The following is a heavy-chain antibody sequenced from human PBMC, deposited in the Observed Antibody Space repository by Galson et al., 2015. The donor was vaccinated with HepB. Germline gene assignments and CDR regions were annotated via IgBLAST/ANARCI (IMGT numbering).Heavy chain of an antibody. J-gene: IGHJ4*02. CDR2: ISYDGSNK. D-gene: IGHD5-12*01. CDR1: GFTFSSYA. Sequence: SLRLSCAASGFTFSSYAMHWVRQAPGKGLEWVAVISYDGSNKYYADSVKGRFTISRDNPKNTLYLQMNSLRAEDTAVYYCARDVRGYSGPRWGQGTLVTVSS. V-gene: IGHV3-30-3*01. CDR3: ARDVRGYSGPR.